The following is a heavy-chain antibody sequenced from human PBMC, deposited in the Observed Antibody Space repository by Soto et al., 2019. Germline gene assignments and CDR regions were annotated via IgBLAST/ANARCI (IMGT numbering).Heavy chain of an antibody. V-gene: IGHV4-39*01. Sequence: HLQLQESSPGLLKPSETLSLTCTVSGGSISSRSYYWGWIRQPPGKGLEWIGSIYYSGSTYYNPSLKSRVTISVDTSKNQFSLKLSSVTAADTAVYYCARRSGEPATGYYYYGMDVWGQGTTVTVSS. CDR1: GGSISSRSYY. J-gene: IGHJ6*02. CDR2: IYYSGST. D-gene: IGHD3-3*01. CDR3: ARRSGEPATGYYYYGMDV.